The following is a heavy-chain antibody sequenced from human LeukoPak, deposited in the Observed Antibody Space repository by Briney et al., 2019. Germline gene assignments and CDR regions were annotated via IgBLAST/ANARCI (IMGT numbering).Heavy chain of an antibody. CDR1: GFTFSSYA. V-gene: IGHV3-23*01. D-gene: IGHD1-26*01. J-gene: IGHJ4*02. CDR2: ISGSGGST. Sequence: GGSLRLSCAASGFTFSSYAMSWVRQAPGKGLEWVSAISGSGGSTYYADSVKGRFTTSRDNAKNSLYLQMNSLRAEDTAVYYCARDRFGGSFDYWGQGTLVTVSS. CDR3: ARDRFGGSFDY.